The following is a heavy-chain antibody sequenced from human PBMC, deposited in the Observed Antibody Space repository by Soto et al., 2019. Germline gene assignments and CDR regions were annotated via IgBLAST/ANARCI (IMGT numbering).Heavy chain of an antibody. Sequence: QVQLQESGPRLVKPSQTLSLTCTVSGGSIGSGGYYWSWIRQHPGKGLEWIGYIYYSGRTFYNPSLKSRVPISPGASQAQFHLDLTSVTVADTAVYYCAKDFDDYGGYQSPFDYWGQGTLITVSS. CDR2: IYYSGRT. CDR3: AKDFDDYGGYQSPFDY. CDR1: GGSIGSGGYY. V-gene: IGHV4-31*03. D-gene: IGHD4-17*01. J-gene: IGHJ4*02.